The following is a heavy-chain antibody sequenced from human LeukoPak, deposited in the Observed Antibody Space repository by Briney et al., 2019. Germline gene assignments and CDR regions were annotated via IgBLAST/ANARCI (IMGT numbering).Heavy chain of an antibody. CDR2: ISSSSSTI. V-gene: IGHV3-48*02. CDR1: GFTFSRYE. Sequence: GSLRLSCAASGFTFSRYEMNWVRHAPGKGLEWVSYISSSSSTIYYADSVKGRFTISRDNAKNSLYLQMNSLRDEDTAVYYCARNTVTDYYYYGMDVWGQGTTVTVSS. CDR3: ARNTVTDYYYYGMDV. J-gene: IGHJ6*02. D-gene: IGHD4-17*01.